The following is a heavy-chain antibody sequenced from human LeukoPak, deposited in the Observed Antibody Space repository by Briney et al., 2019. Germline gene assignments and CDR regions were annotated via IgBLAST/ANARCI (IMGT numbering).Heavy chain of an antibody. CDR1: GGSISSSSYY. J-gene: IGHJ4*02. V-gene: IGHV4-39*01. Sequence: SETLSLTCTVSGGSISSSSYYWGWIRQPPGKGLEWIGSIYYSGSTYYNPSLKSRATISVDTSKNQFSLKLSSVTAADTAVYYCARRRARYSTLYCSGGSCYFDYWGQGTLVTVSS. CDR2: IYYSGST. CDR3: ARRRARYSTLYCSGGSCYFDY. D-gene: IGHD2-15*01.